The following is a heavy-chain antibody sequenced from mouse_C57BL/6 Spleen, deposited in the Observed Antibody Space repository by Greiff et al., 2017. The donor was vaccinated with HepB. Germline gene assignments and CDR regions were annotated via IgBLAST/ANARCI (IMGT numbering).Heavy chain of an antibody. CDR3: ARAGDWGFDY. CDR1: GYAFSSSW. Sequence: QVQLQQSGPELVKPGASVKISCKASGYAFSSSWMNWVKQRPGKGLEWIGRIYPGDGDTNYNGKFKGKATLTADKSSSTAYMQLSSLTSEDYAVYFCARAGDWGFDYWGQGTTLTVSS. D-gene: IGHD4-1*01. J-gene: IGHJ2*01. V-gene: IGHV1-82*01. CDR2: IYPGDGDT.